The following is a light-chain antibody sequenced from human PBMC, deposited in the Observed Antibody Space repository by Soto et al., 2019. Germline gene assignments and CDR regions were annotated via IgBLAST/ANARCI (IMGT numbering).Light chain of an antibody. Sequence: QSVLTQPRSVSGSPGQSVTISCTGTSSDVGGYNYVSWYQQHPGKAPKLMIYDVSKRPSGVPDRFSGSKSGNTAPLTISGLQAEDEADYYCCSYAGSYVFGTGTKVTVL. J-gene: IGLJ1*01. CDR2: DVS. CDR3: CSYAGSYV. CDR1: SSDVGGYNY. V-gene: IGLV2-11*01.